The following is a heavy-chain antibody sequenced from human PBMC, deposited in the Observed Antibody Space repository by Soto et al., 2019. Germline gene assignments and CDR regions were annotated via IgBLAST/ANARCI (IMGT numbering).Heavy chain of an antibody. D-gene: IGHD2-15*01. Sequence: GGSLRLSCAASGFTFSSYGMHWVRQAPGKGLEWVAVISYDGSNKYYADSVKGRFTISRDNSKNTLYLQMNSLRAEDTAVYYCAKDHGDIVVVVAAPYYYYGMDFWGQGTTVTVSS. V-gene: IGHV3-30*18. J-gene: IGHJ6*02. CDR2: ISYDGSNK. CDR3: AKDHGDIVVVVAAPYYYYGMDF. CDR1: GFTFSSYG.